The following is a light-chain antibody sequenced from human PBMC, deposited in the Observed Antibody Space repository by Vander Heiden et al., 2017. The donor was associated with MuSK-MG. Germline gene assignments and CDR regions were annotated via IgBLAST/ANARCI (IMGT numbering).Light chain of an antibody. CDR3: QVDNDLPIT. CDR1: QDINNY. CDR2: DAS. Sequence: IQMTQSPSSLSASVGDRVTITCQASQDINNYLNWFQQKPGTAPKLLIYDASNLETGVPSRFSGSASGTDFTLSIRSLHPEEVATYHCQVDNDLPITFGGGTKVEMK. J-gene: IGKJ4*01. V-gene: IGKV1-33*01.